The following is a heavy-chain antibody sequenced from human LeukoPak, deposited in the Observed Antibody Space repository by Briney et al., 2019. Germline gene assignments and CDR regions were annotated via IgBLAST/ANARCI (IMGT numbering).Heavy chain of an antibody. CDR1: GGSFSGYY. CDR3: ARGYRRIYREFDR. Sequence: SETLSLTCPVYGGSFSGYYWSWIRQPPGKGLEWIGEINHSGSTNYNPSLKSRVTISVDTSKNQFSLKLSSVTAADTAVYYCARGYRRIYREFDRWGQGTLVTVSS. J-gene: IGHJ5*02. D-gene: IGHD2-21*01. V-gene: IGHV4-34*01. CDR2: INHSGST.